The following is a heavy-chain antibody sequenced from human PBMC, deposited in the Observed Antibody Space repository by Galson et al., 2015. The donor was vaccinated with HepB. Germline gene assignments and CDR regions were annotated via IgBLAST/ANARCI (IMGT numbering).Heavy chain of an antibody. J-gene: IGHJ5*02. Sequence: ETLSLTCTVSGGSISSSSYYWGWIRQPPGKGLEWIGSIYYSGSTYYNPSLKSRVTISVDTSKNQFSLKLSSVTAADTAVYYCARRGTYWFDPWGQGTLVTVSS. CDR1: GGSISSSSYY. V-gene: IGHV4-39*01. CDR2: IYYSGST. CDR3: ARRGTYWFDP. D-gene: IGHD3-16*01.